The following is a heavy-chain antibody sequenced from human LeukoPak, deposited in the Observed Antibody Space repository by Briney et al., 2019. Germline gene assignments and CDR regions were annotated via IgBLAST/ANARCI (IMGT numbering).Heavy chain of an antibody. CDR2: ISDSGGRT. D-gene: IGHD3-22*01. V-gene: IGHV3-23*01. CDR1: GFTFSSDG. Sequence: PGGSLRLSCAASGFTFSSDGMSWVRQAPGKGLEWVSAISDSGGRTFYADSVKGRFTISRDNSKNTLYLQINSLRAEDTAVYYCAKDSYDTSIWGQGTLVTVSA. J-gene: IGHJ4*02. CDR3: AKDSYDTSI.